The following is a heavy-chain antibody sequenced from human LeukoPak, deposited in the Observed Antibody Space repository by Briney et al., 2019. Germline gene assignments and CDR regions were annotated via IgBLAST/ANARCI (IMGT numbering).Heavy chain of an antibody. J-gene: IGHJ4*02. D-gene: IGHD4-17*01. CDR3: AKDSTVTTD. CDR1: GFTFSNSA. V-gene: IGHV3-23*01. CDR2: ISGSGDDT. Sequence: GGSLRLSCEASGFTFSNSAMTWVRRPPGKGLEWVSGISGSGDDTYYADSVKGRFTISRDKSKNTLYLQMNSLRAEDTAVYYCAKDSTVTTDWGQGTLVTVSS.